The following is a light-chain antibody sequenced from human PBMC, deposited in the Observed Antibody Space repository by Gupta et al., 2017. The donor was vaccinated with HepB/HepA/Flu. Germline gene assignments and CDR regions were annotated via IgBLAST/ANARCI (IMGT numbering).Light chain of an antibody. CDR2: AAS. CDR1: QSISSY. V-gene: IGKV1-39*01. J-gene: IGKJ2*03. Sequence: DIQMTQSPSSLSASVGDRVTITCRASQSISSYLNWYQQKPGKAPKLLIYAASSLQSGVPSRFSGSGSGTDFTLTIIRLQPEDFATYYCQQSDSTPLSFGQGTKMEIK. CDR3: QQSDSTPLS.